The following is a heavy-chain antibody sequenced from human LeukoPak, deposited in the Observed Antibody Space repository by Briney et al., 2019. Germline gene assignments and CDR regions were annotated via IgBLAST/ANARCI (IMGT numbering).Heavy chain of an antibody. D-gene: IGHD3-3*02. CDR2: IRYDGSNK. Sequence: GSLRLSCAASGFTFSSYGMHWVRQAPGKGLEWVAFIRYDGSNKYYADSVKGRFTISGDNSKNTLYLQMNSLRAEDTAVYYCAKDLHFWRRFDYWGQGTLVTVSS. V-gene: IGHV3-30*02. J-gene: IGHJ4*02. CDR3: AKDLHFWRRFDY. CDR1: GFTFSSYG.